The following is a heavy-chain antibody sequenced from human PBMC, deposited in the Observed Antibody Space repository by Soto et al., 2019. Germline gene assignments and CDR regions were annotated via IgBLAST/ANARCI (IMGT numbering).Heavy chain of an antibody. J-gene: IGHJ4*02. CDR2: IYYSGST. V-gene: IGHV4-59*01. Sequence: QVQLQESGPGLVKPSETLSLTCTVSGGSISSYYWSWIRQPPGKGLEWIGYIYYSGSTNYNPSLRSRVTISVDTSKNQFSLKLSSVTAAATAVSYCARSDGRYWGQGTLVTVSS. CDR3: ARSDGRY. CDR1: GGSISSYY.